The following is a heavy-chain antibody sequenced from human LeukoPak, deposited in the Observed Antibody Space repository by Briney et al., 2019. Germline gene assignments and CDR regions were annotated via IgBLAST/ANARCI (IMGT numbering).Heavy chain of an antibody. CDR2: INGDGSST. CDR3: AREGGSGTYTGNFDS. Sequence: GGSLRLSCAASGFTFSRYWMHWVRRSPGKGLAWVAQINGDGSSTTYADSVQGRFTIFRDNAKNTFHLQMNSLRAEDTAVYYCAREGGSGTYTGNFDSWGQGTLVTVSS. CDR1: GFTFSRYW. D-gene: IGHD3-10*01. V-gene: IGHV3-74*03. J-gene: IGHJ4*02.